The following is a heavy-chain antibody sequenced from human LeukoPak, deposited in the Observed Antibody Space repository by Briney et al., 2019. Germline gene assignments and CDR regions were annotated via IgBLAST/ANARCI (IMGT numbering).Heavy chain of an antibody. CDR2: IWYDGSNE. Sequence: GRSLRLSCAASGFTFSSYGMHWVRQAPGKGLEWVSVIWYDGSNEYYADSVKGRFTISRDNSKNTLYLQMNSLRAEDTAVYYCARVEGRFYGSGSYRGFDYWGQGTLVTVSS. CDR1: GFTFSSYG. CDR3: ARVEGRFYGSGSYRGFDY. D-gene: IGHD3-10*01. V-gene: IGHV3-33*08. J-gene: IGHJ4*02.